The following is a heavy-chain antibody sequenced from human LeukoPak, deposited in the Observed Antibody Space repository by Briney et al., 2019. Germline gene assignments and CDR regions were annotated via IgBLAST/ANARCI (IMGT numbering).Heavy chain of an antibody. CDR2: ISAYNGNT. Sequence: GASVKVSCKASGYTFTSYGISWVRQAPGQGLEWMGWISAYNGNTNYAQKLQGRVTMTTDTSTSTAYMELRSLRSDDTAVYYCARVPPIAAAGTGWFDPWGQGTLVTVFS. CDR1: GYTFTSYG. V-gene: IGHV1-18*01. CDR3: ARVPPIAAAGTGWFDP. J-gene: IGHJ5*02. D-gene: IGHD6-13*01.